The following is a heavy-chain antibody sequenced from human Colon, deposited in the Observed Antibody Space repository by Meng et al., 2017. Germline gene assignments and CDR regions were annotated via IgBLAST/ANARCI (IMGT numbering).Heavy chain of an antibody. D-gene: IGHD6-13*01. J-gene: IGHJ3*02. Sequence: GESLKISCAASDFTFSSYEMNWVRQAPGKGLEWASYIGSGGSPMYYADSVKCRFTISRDNAKNSLYLQMNSLGAEDTAIYYCARRYRSNTQRTFDIGGQGTMVTVSS. CDR2: IGSGGSPM. CDR1: DFTFSSYE. CDR3: ARRYRSNTQRTFDI. V-gene: IGHV3-48*03.